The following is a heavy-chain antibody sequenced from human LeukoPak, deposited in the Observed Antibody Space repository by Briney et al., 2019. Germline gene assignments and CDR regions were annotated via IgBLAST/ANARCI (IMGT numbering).Heavy chain of an antibody. CDR2: IYSTGDT. V-gene: IGHV4-59*04. CDR3: ASRATVANIYFDS. Sequence: PSETLSLTCTVSGGSISSHYWSWIRQPPGKGLEWIGSIYSTGDTYDKRSLKRRVSISVDSSKNQFSLKLRSVTAADTAVYYCASRATVANIYFDSWGQGNLVTVSS. CDR1: GGSISSHY. D-gene: IGHD5-12*01. J-gene: IGHJ4*02.